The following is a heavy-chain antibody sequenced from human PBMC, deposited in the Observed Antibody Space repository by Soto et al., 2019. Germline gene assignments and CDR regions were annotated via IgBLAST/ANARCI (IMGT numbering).Heavy chain of an antibody. CDR2: INHSGST. V-gene: IGHV4-34*01. J-gene: IGHJ6*02. CDR1: GGSFSGYY. D-gene: IGHD6-19*01. CDR3: ARTPRAVAGTAGMDV. Sequence: SETLSLTCAVYGGSFSGYYWTWTRQPPGTGLEWIGEINHSGSTNYNPSLKSRVTISVDTSKNQFSLKLTSVTAADTAVYYCARTPRAVAGTAGMDVWGQGTKVTVSS.